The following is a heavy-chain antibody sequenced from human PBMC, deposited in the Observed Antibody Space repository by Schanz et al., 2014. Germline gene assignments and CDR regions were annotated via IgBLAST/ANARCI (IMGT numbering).Heavy chain of an antibody. V-gene: IGHV1-46*01. CDR3: AGTYCSSTSCYTGYYYMDV. D-gene: IGHD2-2*02. CDR2: INPSEGGT. J-gene: IGHJ6*03. Sequence: QVQLVQSGTEVKKPGASVKVSCKASGYTFTNFYIHWVRQAPGQGLEWVGIINPSEGGTSFPQKFKDRLTMTRDTSTSTFYMELSSLRSEDTAVYYCAGTYCSSTSCYTGYYYMDVWGKGTTVTVSS. CDR1: GYTFTNFY.